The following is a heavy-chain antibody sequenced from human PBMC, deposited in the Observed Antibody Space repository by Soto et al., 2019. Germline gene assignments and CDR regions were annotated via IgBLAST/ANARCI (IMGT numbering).Heavy chain of an antibody. Sequence: QLQLQESGPGLVKPSETLSLTCTVSGGSISSSSYYWGWIRQPPGKGLEWIGSIYYSGSTYYNPSLKSRVTISGDTSKTQFSLKLSSVTAADTAVYYCAAHYDFWSGYYPVTYYFDYWGQGTLVTVSS. CDR3: AAHYDFWSGYYPVTYYFDY. CDR2: IYYSGST. D-gene: IGHD3-3*01. CDR1: GGSISSSSYY. J-gene: IGHJ4*02. V-gene: IGHV4-39*01.